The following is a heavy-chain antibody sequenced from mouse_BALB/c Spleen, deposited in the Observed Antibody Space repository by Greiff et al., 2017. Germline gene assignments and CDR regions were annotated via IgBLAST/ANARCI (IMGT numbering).Heavy chain of an antibody. J-gene: IGHJ3*01. CDR1: GFTFSNYW. D-gene: IGHD2-1*01. Sequence: EVQVVESGGGLVQPGGSMKLSCVASGFTFSNYWMNWVRQSPEKGLEWVAEIRLKSNNYATHYAESVKGRFTISRDDSKSSVYLQMNNLRAEDTGIYYCTRNGNYPAWFAYWGQGTLVTVSA. CDR3: TRNGNYPAWFAY. CDR2: IRLKSNNYAT. V-gene: IGHV6-6*02.